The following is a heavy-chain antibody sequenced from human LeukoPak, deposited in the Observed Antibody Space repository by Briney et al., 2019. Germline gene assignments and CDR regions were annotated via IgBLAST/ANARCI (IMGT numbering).Heavy chain of an antibody. V-gene: IGHV3-7*01. CDR2: IKQDGSEK. D-gene: IGHD2-2*01. CDR1: GFTFSSYW. J-gene: IGHJ4*02. Sequence: TGGSLRLSCAASGFTFSSYWMSWVRQAPGKGLEWVANIKQDGSEKYYVDSVKGRFTISRDNAKNSLYLQMNSLRAEDTAVYYCARTQNIVVVPAAIPDYRGQGTLVTVSS. CDR3: ARTQNIVVVPAAIPDY.